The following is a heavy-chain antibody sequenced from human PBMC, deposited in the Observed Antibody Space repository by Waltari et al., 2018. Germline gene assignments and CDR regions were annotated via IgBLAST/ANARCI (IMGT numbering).Heavy chain of an antibody. CDR3: ARGSRGGYCDY. Sequence: QLHLQESGPGLVKHSETLSLPCPVPAGSISSRTYYCAWIRQPPGKGLEWIGSNYYSGSNYYNPPLKRRDTISVDTSKHQFALELSSVRAADTGVYYCARGSRGGYCDYWGQGTLVTDAS. CDR1: AGSISSRTYY. V-gene: IGHV4-39*01. J-gene: IGHJ4*02. CDR2: NYYSGSN. D-gene: IGHD3-16*01.